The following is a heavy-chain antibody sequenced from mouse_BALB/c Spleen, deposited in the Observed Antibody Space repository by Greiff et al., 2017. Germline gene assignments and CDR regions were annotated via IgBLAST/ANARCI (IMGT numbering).Heavy chain of an antibody. J-gene: IGHJ3*01. D-gene: IGHD1-1*01. CDR3: ARLDYGSSWFAY. V-gene: IGHV1-7*01. Sequence: VKLVESGAELAKPGASVKMSCKASGYTFTSYWMHWVKQRPGQGLEWIGYINPSTGYTEYNQKFKDKATLTADKSSSTAYMQLSSLTSEDSAVYYCARLDYGSSWFAYWGQGTLVTVSA. CDR2: INPSTGYT. CDR1: GYTFTSYW.